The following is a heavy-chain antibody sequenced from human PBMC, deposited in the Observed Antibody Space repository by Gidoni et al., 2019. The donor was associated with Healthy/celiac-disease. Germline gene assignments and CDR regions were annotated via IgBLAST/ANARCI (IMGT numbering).Heavy chain of an antibody. Sequence: ELQLVESGGGLVKPGGSLRLACAASGFTFSSYSMNWVRQAPGKGLEWVSSISSSSSYIYYADSVKGRFTISRDNAKNSLYLQMNSLRAEDTAVYYCARDDTHNYYDSSGYGNYWGQGTLVTVSS. CDR1: GFTFSSYS. D-gene: IGHD3-22*01. J-gene: IGHJ4*02. CDR3: ARDDTHNYYDSSGYGNY. CDR2: ISSSSSYI. V-gene: IGHV3-21*01.